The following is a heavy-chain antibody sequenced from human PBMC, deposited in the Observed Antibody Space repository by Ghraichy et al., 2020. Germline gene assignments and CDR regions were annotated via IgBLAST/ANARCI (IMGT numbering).Heavy chain of an antibody. CDR3: AKVVVETATRNFDY. CDR2: ISGSGSFA. J-gene: IGHJ4*02. Sequence: LSLTCVASGFTFSSYAMSWVRQTPGKGLEWVSSISGSGSFAYYADSVKGRFTISRDNSKSTLYLQMNSLRAEDTAEYFCAKVVVETATRNFDYWGQGTLVTVSS. CDR1: GFTFSSYA. D-gene: IGHD2-21*02. V-gene: IGHV3-23*01.